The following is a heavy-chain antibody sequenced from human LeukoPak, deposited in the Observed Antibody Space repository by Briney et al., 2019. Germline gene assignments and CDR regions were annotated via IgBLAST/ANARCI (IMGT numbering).Heavy chain of an antibody. V-gene: IGHV3-33*03. CDR2: IWYDGGNT. D-gene: IGHD3-10*01. CDR3: AQDGKPVLVWFGDHGNWFDR. CDR1: GFTFSSYG. J-gene: IGHJ5*02. Sequence: GGSLRLSCAASGFTFSSYGMHWVRQAPGKGLEWVAVIWYDGGNTYYEDTVKGRFTISRDKSKTTLYLELKSLRADDTAVYYCAQDGKPVLVWFGDHGNWFDRWGQGTLVTVSS.